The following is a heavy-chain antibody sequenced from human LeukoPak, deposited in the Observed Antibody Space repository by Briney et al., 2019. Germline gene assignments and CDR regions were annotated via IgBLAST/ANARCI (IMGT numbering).Heavy chain of an antibody. Sequence: GGSLRLSCAASGFTFSSYEMNWVRQAPGKGLEWLSYITGSGSTINYADSVKGRFTISRDNARNSLYLQMNSLRAEDTAVYYCARDATPQYSSGWVFFDSWGQGTLVTVSS. D-gene: IGHD6-19*01. CDR1: GFTFSSYE. CDR2: ITGSGSTI. CDR3: ARDATPQYSSGWVFFDS. V-gene: IGHV3-48*03. J-gene: IGHJ4*02.